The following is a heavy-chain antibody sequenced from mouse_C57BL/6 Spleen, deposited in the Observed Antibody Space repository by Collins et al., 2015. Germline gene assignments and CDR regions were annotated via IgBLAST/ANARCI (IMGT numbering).Heavy chain of an antibody. Sequence: SYDGSNNYNPSLKNRISITRDTSKNQFFLKLNSVTTEDTATYYCARTGTGYFDYWGQGTTLTVSS. V-gene: IGHV3-6*01. D-gene: IGHD4-1*01. CDR3: ARTGTGYFDY. J-gene: IGHJ2*01. CDR2: SYDGSN.